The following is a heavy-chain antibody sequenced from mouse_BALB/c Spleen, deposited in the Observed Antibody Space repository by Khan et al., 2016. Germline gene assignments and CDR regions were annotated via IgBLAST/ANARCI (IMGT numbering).Heavy chain of an antibody. CDR2: INPYNAGT. CDR3: ARDYYGYDFDY. D-gene: IGHD2-2*01. V-gene: IGHV1S136*01. CDR1: GYTFTNYV. Sequence: IQLVQSGPELVKPGASVKMSCKASGYTFTNYVMHWVKQKPGQGLEWIGYINPYNAGTKYNEKFKGKATLTSDRSSSTAYMELSSLTSEDSAVYYCARDYYGYDFDYWGQGTTLTVSS. J-gene: IGHJ2*01.